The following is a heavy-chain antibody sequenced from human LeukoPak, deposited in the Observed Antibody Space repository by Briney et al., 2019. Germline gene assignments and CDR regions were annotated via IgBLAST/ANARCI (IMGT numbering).Heavy chain of an antibody. D-gene: IGHD3-3*01. Sequence: ASVKVSCKASGYTFTSYYMHWVRQAPGQGLEWMGIINPSGGSTSYAQKFQGRVTMTRDSSTSTVYMELSSLRSEDTAVYYCARVGAIFGVAEYYFDYWGQGTLVTVSS. V-gene: IGHV1-46*01. J-gene: IGHJ4*02. CDR2: INPSGGST. CDR1: GYTFTSYY. CDR3: ARVGAIFGVAEYYFDY.